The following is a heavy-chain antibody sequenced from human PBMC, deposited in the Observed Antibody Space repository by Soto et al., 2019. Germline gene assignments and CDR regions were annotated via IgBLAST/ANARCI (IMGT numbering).Heavy chain of an antibody. CDR1: GGSFSGYI. CDR2: INHSGST. J-gene: IGHJ4*02. Sequence: SETLSLTCAVNGGSFSGYIWTWIRQTPGKGLQWIGQINHSGSTNYNPSLKSRVTISVDTSKNQFSLKLTSVTAADTAVYYCARDKITGLFDYWGQGTLVTVSS. D-gene: IGHD2-8*02. V-gene: IGHV4-34*01. CDR3: ARDKITGLFDY.